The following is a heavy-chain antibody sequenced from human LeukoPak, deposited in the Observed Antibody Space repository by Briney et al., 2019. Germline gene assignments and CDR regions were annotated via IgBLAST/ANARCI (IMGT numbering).Heavy chain of an antibody. CDR3: ARYFDWFGSYFDY. CDR2: IYTSGST. J-gene: IGHJ4*02. CDR1: GGSISSGSYY. D-gene: IGHD3-9*01. V-gene: IGHV4-61*02. Sequence: PSETLSLTCTVSGGSISSGSYYWSWTRQPAGKGLEWIGRIYTSGSTNYNPSLKSRVTISVDTSKNQFSLKLSSVTAADTAVYYCARYFDWFGSYFDYWGQGTLVTVSS.